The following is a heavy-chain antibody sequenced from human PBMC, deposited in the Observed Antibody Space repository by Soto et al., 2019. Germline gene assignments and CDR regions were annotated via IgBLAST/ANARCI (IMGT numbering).Heavy chain of an antibody. CDR2: IIPILGIA. D-gene: IGHD5-12*01. Sequence: QVQLVQSGAEVKKPGSSVKVSCKASGGTFSSYTISWVRQATGQGLEWMGRIIPILGIANYAQKFQGRVTITADKSTSTAYMELSSLRSEDTAVYYCARGLEMAPFAFDIWGQGTMVTVSS. CDR3: ARGLEMAPFAFDI. V-gene: IGHV1-69*02. J-gene: IGHJ3*02. CDR1: GGTFSSYT.